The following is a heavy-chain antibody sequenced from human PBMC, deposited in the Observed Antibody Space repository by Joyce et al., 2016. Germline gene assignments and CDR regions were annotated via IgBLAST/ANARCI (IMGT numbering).Heavy chain of an antibody. CDR1: GFTFSDYY. CDR2: ISSSGSTI. V-gene: IGHV3-11*01. Sequence: QVQLVESGGGLVKPGGSLRLSCAAAGFTFSDYYMNWIRQAPGKGLEGVSYISSSGSTIYYADSVKGRFTISRDNAKNSLYLRLNSLRADDTAVYYCARVNRRWFGESTDASDIWGQGTMVTVSS. CDR3: ARVNRRWFGESTDASDI. D-gene: IGHD3-10*01. J-gene: IGHJ3*02.